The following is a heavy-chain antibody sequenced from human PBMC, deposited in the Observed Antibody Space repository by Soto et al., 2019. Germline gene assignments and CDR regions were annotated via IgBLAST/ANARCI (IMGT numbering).Heavy chain of an antibody. CDR1: AGSFSGYY. D-gene: IGHD1-26*01. J-gene: IGHJ4*02. CDR3: ARGRPYSGSYYPYYFDY. Sequence: PSETLSLTCAVYAGSFSGYYWSRIRQPPGKGLEWIGEINHSGKSNYNRSLKSRVTVSVDTSKNQFSLKLSSVTAAHTAVYYCARGRPYSGSYYPYYFDYWGQGTLVTVSS. V-gene: IGHV4-34*01. CDR2: INHSGKS.